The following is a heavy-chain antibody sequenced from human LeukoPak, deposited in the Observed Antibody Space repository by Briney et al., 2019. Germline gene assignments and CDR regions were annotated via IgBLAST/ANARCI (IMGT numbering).Heavy chain of an antibody. CDR1: GGSFSGYY. CDR2: INHSGST. J-gene: IGHJ6*02. D-gene: IGHD6-13*01. CDR3: ARGRYSSSWYGKGIYYYYGMDV. V-gene: IGHV4-34*01. Sequence: SETPSLTCAVYGGSFSGYYWSWIRQPPGKGLEWIGEINHSGSTNYNPSLKSRVTISVDTSKNQFSLKLSSVTAADTAVYYCARGRYSSSWYGKGIYYYYGMDVWGQGTTVTVSS.